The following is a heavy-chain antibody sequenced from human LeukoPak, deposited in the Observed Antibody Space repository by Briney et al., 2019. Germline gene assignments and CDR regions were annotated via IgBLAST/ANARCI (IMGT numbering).Heavy chain of an antibody. CDR2: ISGSGGST. CDR3: AKDRESYDFWSGYYEEAFDI. J-gene: IGHJ3*02. CDR1: GFTFSSYA. Sequence: GGSLRLSCAASGFTFSSYAMSWVRQAPGKGLEWVSAISGSGGSTYYADSVKGRFTISRDNSKNTLYLQMNSLRAEDTAVYYCAKDRESYDFWSGYYEEAFDIWAKGQWSPSLQ. V-gene: IGHV3-23*01. D-gene: IGHD3-3*01.